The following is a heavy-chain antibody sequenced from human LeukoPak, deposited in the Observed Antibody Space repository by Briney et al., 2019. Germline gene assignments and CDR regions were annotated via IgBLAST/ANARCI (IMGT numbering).Heavy chain of an antibody. J-gene: IGHJ4*02. CDR3: ASLLYYYGSGSR. Sequence: SETLSLTCAVYGGSSSGYYWSWIRQPPGKGLEWIGEINHSGSTNYNPSLKSRVTISVDTSKNQFSLKLSSVTAADTAVYYCASLLYYYGSGSRWGQGTLVTVSS. D-gene: IGHD3-10*01. V-gene: IGHV4-34*01. CDR1: GGSSSGYY. CDR2: INHSGST.